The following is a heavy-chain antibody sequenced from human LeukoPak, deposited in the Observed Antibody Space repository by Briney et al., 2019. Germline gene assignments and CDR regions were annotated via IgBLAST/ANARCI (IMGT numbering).Heavy chain of an antibody. CDR1: GFTFSSFA. D-gene: IGHD6-6*01. Sequence: PGGSLRLSCAASGFTFSSFAMSWVRQAPGKGLEWVSAISGSGGNTYYADSVKGRFTISRDNSKNTLSLQMNSLRAEDTAVYYCANQRRDSDSSPFRYHFDYWGQGTLVTVSS. CDR2: ISGSGGNT. J-gene: IGHJ4*02. CDR3: ANQRRDSDSSPFRYHFDY. V-gene: IGHV3-23*01.